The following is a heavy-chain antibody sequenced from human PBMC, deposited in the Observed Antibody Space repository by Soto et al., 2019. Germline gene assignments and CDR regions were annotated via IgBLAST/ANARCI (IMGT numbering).Heavy chain of an antibody. D-gene: IGHD3-22*01. CDR2: ITSKTGDQ. Sequence: PGGSLRLSCAASGFTFNKYSMNWVRQAPGKGLEWVSAITSKTGDQYYADSVKGRFIISRDNTKNSLSLQVTSLRDEDTAVYYCARDLMPNDRGLGALAYWGQGTLVTVSS. CDR1: GFTFNKYS. V-gene: IGHV3-21*06. J-gene: IGHJ4*02. CDR3: ARDLMPNDRGLGALAY.